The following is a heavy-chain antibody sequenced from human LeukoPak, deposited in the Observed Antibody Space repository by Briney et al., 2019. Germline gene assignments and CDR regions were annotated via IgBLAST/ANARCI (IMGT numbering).Heavy chain of an antibody. Sequence: SVKVSCKASGGTFSSYAISWVRQAPGQGLEWMGRINPIFGTANYAQKFQGRVTITTDESTSTAYMELSSLRSEDTAVYYCASGYDLGIDYWGQGTLVTVSS. J-gene: IGHJ4*02. CDR2: INPIFGTA. V-gene: IGHV1-69*05. D-gene: IGHD5-12*01. CDR1: GGTFSSYA. CDR3: ASGYDLGIDY.